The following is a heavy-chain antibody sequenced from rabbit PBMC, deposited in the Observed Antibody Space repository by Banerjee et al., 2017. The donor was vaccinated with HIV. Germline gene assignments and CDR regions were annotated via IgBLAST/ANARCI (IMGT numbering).Heavy chain of an antibody. J-gene: IGHJ4*01. CDR2: INTGDGST. V-gene: IGHV1S40*01. Sequence: QSLEESGGDLVKPGASLTLTCKASGFSFSSSDYMCWVRQAPGKGLEWIGCINTGDGSTYYAIWVNGRFTLSRENNQNTVSLQMNSLTAADTATYFCARSGYGANSNLWGPGTLVTVS. CDR3: ARSGYGANSNL. CDR1: GFSFSSSDY. D-gene: IGHD1-1*01.